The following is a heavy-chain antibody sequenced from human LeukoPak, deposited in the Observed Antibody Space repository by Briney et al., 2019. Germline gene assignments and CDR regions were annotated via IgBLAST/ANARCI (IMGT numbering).Heavy chain of an antibody. Sequence: ASVKVSCKASGYTFTNYGISWVRQATGQGLEWMGWINPHSGNRGYAQQFQGRVTITRDTSIRTAYMELTNLRSEDTAVYYCARVDGSPDYWGQGTLVTVSS. CDR3: ARVDGSPDY. V-gene: IGHV1-8*03. D-gene: IGHD2-15*01. CDR1: GYTFTNYG. J-gene: IGHJ4*02. CDR2: INPHSGNR.